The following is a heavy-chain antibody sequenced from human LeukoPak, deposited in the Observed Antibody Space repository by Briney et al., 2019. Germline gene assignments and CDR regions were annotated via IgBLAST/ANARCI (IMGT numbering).Heavy chain of an antibody. V-gene: IGHV1-46*01. D-gene: IGHD3-10*01. CDR1: GYTFTRAY. Sequence: ASVKVSCKPSGYTFTRAYMYRVPHAPGQGLECMGIINPSGGSTSYVQNFHGRLTMTRDTSTSTVYMELSSLRSEDTAMYYCARSRDYGSHFDFWGQGTLVTVSS. CDR2: INPSGGST. CDR3: ARSRDYGSHFDF. J-gene: IGHJ4*02.